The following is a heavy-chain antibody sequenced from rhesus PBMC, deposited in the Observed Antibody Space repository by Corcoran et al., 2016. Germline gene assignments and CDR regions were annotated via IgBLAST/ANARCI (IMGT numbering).Heavy chain of an antibody. V-gene: IGHV4-80*01. J-gene: IGHJ4*01. CDR2: ITGDSGDT. CDR1: GASISGYW. CDR3: ARRAGGRFAS. D-gene: IGHD6-25*01. Sequence: QVQLQESGPGLVKPSEPLSLTCAVSGASISGYWWSWIRQSPGTGLEWIGEITGDSGDTYDHPSPKSRVTMSKDASKSQVSLNLSSVTAADTAMYYCARRAGGRFASWGQGVLVTVSS.